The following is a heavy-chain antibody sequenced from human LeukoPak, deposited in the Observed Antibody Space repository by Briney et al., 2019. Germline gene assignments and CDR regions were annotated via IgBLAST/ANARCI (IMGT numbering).Heavy chain of an antibody. CDR1: GFTFSSCS. CDR3: ARDEVYGEQYYFDY. D-gene: IGHD4/OR15-4a*01. J-gene: IGHJ4*02. Sequence: NPGGSLRLSCAASGFTFSSCSMKWVRQAPGKGLEWVSFISSSSSYIYYADSVKGRFTISRDNAKNSLYLQMNSLRAEDTAVYYCARDEVYGEQYYFDYWGQGTLVTVSS. V-gene: IGHV3-21*01. CDR2: ISSSSSYI.